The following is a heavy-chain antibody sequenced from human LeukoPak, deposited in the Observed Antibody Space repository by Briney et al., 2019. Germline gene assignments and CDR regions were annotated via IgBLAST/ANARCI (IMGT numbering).Heavy chain of an antibody. J-gene: IGHJ4*02. Sequence: PGGSLRLSCAASGFTFSSYAMSWVRQAPGKGLEWVSAISGSGGSTYYADSVKGRFTISRDNSKNTLYLQMNSLRAEDTAVYYCAKDPHSSSFPHYFDYWGQGTLVTVSS. CDR3: AKDPHSSSFPHYFDY. CDR2: ISGSGGST. D-gene: IGHD6-13*01. V-gene: IGHV3-23*01. CDR1: GFTFSSYA.